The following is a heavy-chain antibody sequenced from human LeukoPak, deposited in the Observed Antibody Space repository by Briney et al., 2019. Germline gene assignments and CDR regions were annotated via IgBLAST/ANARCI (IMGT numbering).Heavy chain of an antibody. D-gene: IGHD3-10*01. Sequence: PGGSLRLSCAASGFTFSSYGMHWVRQAPGKGLEWVAVIWYDGSNKYYADSVKGRFTISRDNSKNTLYLQMNSLRAEDTAVYYCARDGGSGVLNPFDYWGRGTLVTVSS. J-gene: IGHJ4*02. CDR2: IWYDGSNK. CDR3: ARDGGSGVLNPFDY. V-gene: IGHV3-33*01. CDR1: GFTFSSYG.